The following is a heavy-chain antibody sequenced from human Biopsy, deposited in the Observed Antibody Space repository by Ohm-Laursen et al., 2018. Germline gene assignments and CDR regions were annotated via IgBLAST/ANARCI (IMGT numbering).Heavy chain of an antibody. V-gene: IGHV3-11*01. CDR1: GFTFSDYY. Sequence: SLRLSCAASGFTFSDYYMSWIRQAPGKGLEWVSYISGRDAAIYYADSVKGRFTISRDNTNTSLYLQMTSLRPEDTAVFYCARGKYKDFSTGLPRPYHYTLDFWGPGTTVTVSS. CDR2: ISGRDAAI. CDR3: ARGKYKDFSTGLPRPYHYTLDF. J-gene: IGHJ6*02. D-gene: IGHD3-22*01.